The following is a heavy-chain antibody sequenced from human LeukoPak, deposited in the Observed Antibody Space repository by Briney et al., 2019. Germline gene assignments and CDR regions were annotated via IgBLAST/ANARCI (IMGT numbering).Heavy chain of an antibody. CDR3: VKDSVVVAGLVNYFDY. Sequence: GGSLRLSCTVSGFTVSSNSMSWVRQAPGKGLEWVSAISGSGGGTFYTDSVKGRFTISRDNSKNTLYLQMKGLRAEDTAVYYCVKDSVVVAGLVNYFDYWGQGTLVTVSS. J-gene: IGHJ4*02. CDR1: GFTVSSNS. V-gene: IGHV3-23*01. CDR2: ISGSGGGT. D-gene: IGHD6-19*01.